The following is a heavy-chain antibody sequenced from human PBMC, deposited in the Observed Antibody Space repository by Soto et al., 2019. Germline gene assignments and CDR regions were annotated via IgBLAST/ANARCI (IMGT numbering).Heavy chain of an antibody. J-gene: IGHJ3*02. CDR3: AREVQQLIAFDI. Sequence: ASVKVSCKASGYTFISYGISWVRQAPGQGLEWMGWISAYNGNTNYAQKLQGRVTMTTDASTSTAYMELRSLRSDDTAVYYCAREVQQLIAFDIWGQGTMVTVSS. CDR1: GYTFISYG. D-gene: IGHD6-13*01. V-gene: IGHV1-18*01. CDR2: ISAYNGNT.